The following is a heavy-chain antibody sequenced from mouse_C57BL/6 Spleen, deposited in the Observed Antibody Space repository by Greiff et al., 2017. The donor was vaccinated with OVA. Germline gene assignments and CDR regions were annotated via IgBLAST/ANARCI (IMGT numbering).Heavy chain of an antibody. CDR3: ARGEGYDNAMDY. CDR1: GYSITSGYD. CDR2: ISYSGST. Sequence: EVQRVESGPGMVKPSQSLSLTCTVTGYSITSGYDWHWIRHFPGNKLEWMGYISYSGSTNYNPSLKSRISITHDTSKNHFVLKLKSVTTEDTATYYCARGEGYDNAMDYWGQGTSVTVSS. J-gene: IGHJ4*01. D-gene: IGHD2-2*01. V-gene: IGHV3-1*01.